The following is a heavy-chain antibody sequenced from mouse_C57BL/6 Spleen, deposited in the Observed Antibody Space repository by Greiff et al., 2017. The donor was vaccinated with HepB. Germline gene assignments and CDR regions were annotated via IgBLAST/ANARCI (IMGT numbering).Heavy chain of an antibody. J-gene: IGHJ4*01. CDR3: VRHDDGYYGRAMDY. D-gene: IGHD2-3*01. CDR2: IRSKSNNYAT. V-gene: IGHV10-1*01. Sequence: EVQLVESGGGLVQPKGSLKLSCAASGFSFNTYAMNWVRQAPGKGLEWVARIRSKSNNYATYYADSVNERFTISRDDSESMLYLQMNNLKTEESAMYYCVRHDDGYYGRAMDYWGQGTSVTVSS. CDR1: GFSFNTYA.